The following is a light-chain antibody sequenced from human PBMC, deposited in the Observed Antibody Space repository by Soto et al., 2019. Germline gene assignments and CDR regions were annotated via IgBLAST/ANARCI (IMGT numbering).Light chain of an antibody. CDR1: QSVSSN. CDR2: DIS. V-gene: IGKV3D-15*01. CDR3: QQYNDRPLT. Sequence: EIVMTQSPATLSVSPGERATLSCRASQSVSSNLAWYQQKPGQAPSLLIYDISVRATGIPTRFSGSGSGTEFTLTISSLQSEDFAVYYCQQYNDRPLTFGGGTKVEIK. J-gene: IGKJ4*01.